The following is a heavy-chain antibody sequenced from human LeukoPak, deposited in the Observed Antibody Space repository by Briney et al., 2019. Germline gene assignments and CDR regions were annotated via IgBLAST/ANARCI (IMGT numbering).Heavy chain of an antibody. D-gene: IGHD6-13*01. V-gene: IGHV4-59*01. CDR3: ARGDRDSSSFFDY. Sequence: PSETLSLTCTVSGGSISSYYWSWIRQPPGKGLEWLGYIYYSGSTNYNPSLKSRVTISVDTSKNQFSLKLSSVTAADTAVYYCARGDRDSSSFFDYWGQGTLVTVSS. J-gene: IGHJ4*02. CDR2: IYYSGST. CDR1: GGSISSYY.